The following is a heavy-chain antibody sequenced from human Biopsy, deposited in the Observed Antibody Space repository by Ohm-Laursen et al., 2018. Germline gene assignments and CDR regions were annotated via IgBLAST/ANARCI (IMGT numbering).Heavy chain of an antibody. J-gene: IGHJ4*02. D-gene: IGHD5-24*01. Sequence: SDTLSLTCTVSGGSISSGSNYWAWIRQPPGKGLEWIGSVYHSGTTYYSPSLKSRVTISVNTSKYQLSLKVTSVTAADTAAYYCARHDGNGPFALDSWGQGTLVTVSS. CDR1: GGSISSGSNY. CDR3: ARHDGNGPFALDS. V-gene: IGHV4-39*01. CDR2: VYHSGTT.